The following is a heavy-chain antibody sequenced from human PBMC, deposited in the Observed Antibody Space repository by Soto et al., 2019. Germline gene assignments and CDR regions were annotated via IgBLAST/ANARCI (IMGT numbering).Heavy chain of an antibody. CDR1: GFTFSSYA. CDR2: ISYDGSNK. V-gene: IGHV3-30-3*01. Sequence: QVQLVESGGGVVQPGRSLRLSCAASGFTFSSYAMHRVRQAPGKGLEWVAVISYDGSNKYYADSVKGRFTISRDNSKNTLYLQIKSVRAEDTAVYYCARDVGSGLGGYYYYGMDVWGQGTTVTVSS. J-gene: IGHJ6*02. D-gene: IGHD1-26*01. CDR3: ARDVGSGLGGYYYYGMDV.